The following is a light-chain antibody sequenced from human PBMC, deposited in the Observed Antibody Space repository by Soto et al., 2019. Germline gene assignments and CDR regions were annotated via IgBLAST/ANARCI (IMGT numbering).Light chain of an antibody. CDR3: QQYYNSRRHT. V-gene: IGKV3-15*01. CDR2: AAS. CDR1: QSVVTN. Sequence: EIVMTQSPATLSVSLGESATLSCRASQSVVTNLAWYQQTPGQAPRLLIYAASTRATGIPARFSGSGSGTELILTISSLQSEDFAVYYCQQYYNSRRHTFGQGTKLEIK. J-gene: IGKJ2*01.